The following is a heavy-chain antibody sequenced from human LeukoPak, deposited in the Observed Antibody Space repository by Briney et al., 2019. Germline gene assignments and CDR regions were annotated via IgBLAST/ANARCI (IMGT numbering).Heavy chain of an antibody. Sequence: ASVKVSCKASGYTFTSYGISWVRQAPGQGLEWMGWISAYNGSTNYAQKLQGRVTMTTDTSTSTAYMELRSLRSDDTAVYYCARVPHCSGGSCYGHFDYWGQGTLVTVSS. CDR2: ISAYNGST. CDR3: ARVPHCSGGSCYGHFDY. CDR1: GYTFTSYG. J-gene: IGHJ4*02. D-gene: IGHD2-15*01. V-gene: IGHV1-18*01.